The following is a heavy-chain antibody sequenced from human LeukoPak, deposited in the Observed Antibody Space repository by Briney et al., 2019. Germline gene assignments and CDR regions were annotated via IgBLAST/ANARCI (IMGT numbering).Heavy chain of an antibody. V-gene: IGHV4-59*01. J-gene: IGHJ4*02. CDR1: GGPISSYY. Sequence: SETLSLTCTVSGGPISSYYWSWIRQPPGKGLEWIGYIYYSGSTNYNPSLKSRVTISVDTSKNQFSLKLSSVTAADTAVYYCARGGADYGDYVLDYWGQGTLVTVSS. CDR3: ARGGADYGDYVLDY. D-gene: IGHD4-17*01. CDR2: IYYSGST.